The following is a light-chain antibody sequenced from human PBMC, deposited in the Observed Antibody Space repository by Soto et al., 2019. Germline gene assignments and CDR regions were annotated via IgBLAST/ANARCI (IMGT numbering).Light chain of an antibody. CDR3: QQYNNWWT. J-gene: IGKJ1*01. CDR2: GAS. V-gene: IGKV3-15*01. CDR1: QSVSNN. Sequence: EIVMTQSPATLSVSPGERATLSCRASQSVSNNLAWYQKKPGQAPRLLIYGASTRATGIPARFSGSGSGTEFTLTISSLQSEDFAFYCCQQYNNWWTFGQCKRVDIK.